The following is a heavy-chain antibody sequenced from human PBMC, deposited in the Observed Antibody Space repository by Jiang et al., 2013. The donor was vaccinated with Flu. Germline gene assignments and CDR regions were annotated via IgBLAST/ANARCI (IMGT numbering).Heavy chain of an antibody. J-gene: IGHJ6*02. V-gene: IGHV2-70*20. CDR1: GFVLTTTSMC. CDR3: ARIDNGGGSAPLDV. D-gene: IGHD2-21*01. CDR2: IDWKNDK. Sequence: GPALVKPTQTLTLTCSFSGFVLTTTSMCVTWVRQPPGKALEWLALIDWKNDKFYNTSLNGRLAISKDTSKNEVVLTMTNVDPVDTATYYCARIDNGGGSAPLDVWGHGTTVTVSS.